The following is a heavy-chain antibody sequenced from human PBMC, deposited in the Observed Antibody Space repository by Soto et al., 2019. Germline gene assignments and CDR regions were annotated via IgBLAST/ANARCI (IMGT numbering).Heavy chain of an antibody. J-gene: IGHJ5*01. V-gene: IGHV4-59*11. CDR1: GDSFSNHY. Sequence: PSETLSLTCTISGDSFSNHYWTWIRQSPGKGLEWIGYIFHSGITDYNPSVKSRATISIDKSRNLFSLNLTSVTAADTAVYYCARDRYFYDSRGYYRTLDSWGQGTLVTVSS. CDR3: ARDRYFYDSRGYYRTLDS. D-gene: IGHD3-22*01. CDR2: IFHSGIT.